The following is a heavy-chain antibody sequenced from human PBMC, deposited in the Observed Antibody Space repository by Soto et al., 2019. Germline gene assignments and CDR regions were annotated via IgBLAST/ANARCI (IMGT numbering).Heavy chain of an antibody. Sequence: SETLSLTCTVSGGSISSGGYYWSWIRQHPGKGLEWIGYIYYSGSTYYNPSLKSRVTISVDTSKNQFSLKLSSVTAADTAVYYCARVARVYDSSGYFDYWGQGTLVTVSS. CDR2: IYYSGST. D-gene: IGHD3-22*01. V-gene: IGHV4-31*03. CDR1: GGSISSGGYY. J-gene: IGHJ4*02. CDR3: ARVARVYDSSGYFDY.